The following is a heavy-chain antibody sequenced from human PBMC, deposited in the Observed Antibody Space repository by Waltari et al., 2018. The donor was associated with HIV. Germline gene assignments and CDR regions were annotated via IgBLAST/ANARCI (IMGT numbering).Heavy chain of an antibody. J-gene: IGHJ3*02. CDR1: GGSISSYY. CDR2: IYYSGST. D-gene: IGHD3-22*01. CDR3: ARDSYDTHAFDI. V-gene: IGHV4-59*01. Sequence: QVQLQESGPGLVKPSETLSLTCTVSGGSISSYYWSWIRQPPGKGLEWIGYIYYSGSTSHNPSHKSRGTISVDTSKNQFSLKLSSVTAADTAVYYCARDSYDTHAFDIWGQGTMVTVSS.